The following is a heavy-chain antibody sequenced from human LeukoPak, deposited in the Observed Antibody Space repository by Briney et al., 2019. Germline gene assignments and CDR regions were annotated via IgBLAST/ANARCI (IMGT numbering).Heavy chain of an antibody. CDR2: IPSEGSDN. CDR3: AKGLGDYDDFRLGY. D-gene: IGHD4-17*01. CDR1: VFTFSTYG. V-gene: IGHV3-30*02. J-gene: IGHJ4*02. Sequence: PGRSLRLSCAASVFTFSTYGVHWVRQAPGKGLEWVAFIPSEGSDNYYANSVKGRFTISRDNSKNTLYLQMNGLRSEDTAVYYCAKGLGDYDDFRLGYWGQGTLVTVSS.